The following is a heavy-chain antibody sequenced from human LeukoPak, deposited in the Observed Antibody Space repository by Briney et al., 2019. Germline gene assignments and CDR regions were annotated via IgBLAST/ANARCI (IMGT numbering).Heavy chain of an antibody. CDR2: ISAYNGNT. J-gene: IGHJ3*02. Sequence: GASVKVSCKASGYTFTSHGISWVRQAPGQGLEWMGWISAYNGNTNYAQKLQGRVTMTTDTSTSTAYMELRSLRSDDTAVYYCARDCGGDCYNTDDAFDNWGQGTMVTVSS. CDR3: ARDCGGDCYNTDDAFDN. CDR1: GYTFTSHG. V-gene: IGHV1-18*01. D-gene: IGHD2-21*02.